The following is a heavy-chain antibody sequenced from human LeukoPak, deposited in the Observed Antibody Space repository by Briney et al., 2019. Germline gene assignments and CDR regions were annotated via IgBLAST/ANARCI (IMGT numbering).Heavy chain of an antibody. Sequence: GGSLRLSCAASGFTFSSYWMSWVRQAPGKGLEWVSGINWNGGSTGYADSVKGRFTISRDNAKNSLYLQMNSLRAEDTALYYCARDTTAAGLYYFDYWGQGTLVTVSS. CDR3: ARDTTAAGLYYFDY. D-gene: IGHD6-13*01. J-gene: IGHJ4*02. V-gene: IGHV3-20*04. CDR1: GFTFSSYW. CDR2: INWNGGST.